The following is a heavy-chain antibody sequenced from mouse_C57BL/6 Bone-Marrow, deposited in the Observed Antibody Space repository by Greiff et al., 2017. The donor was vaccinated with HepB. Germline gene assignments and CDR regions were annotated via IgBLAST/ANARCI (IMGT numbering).Heavy chain of an antibody. D-gene: IGHD1-3*01. Sequence: EVMLVESGGGLVQPGGSLKLSCAASGFTFSDYGMAWVRQAPRKGPEWVAFISNLAYSIYYADTVTGRFTISRENAKNTLYLEMSSLRSEDTAIYYCARLTPYWYVDVWGTGTTVTVSS. J-gene: IGHJ1*03. CDR2: ISNLAYSI. CDR3: ARLTPYWYVDV. V-gene: IGHV5-15*01. CDR1: GFTFSDYG.